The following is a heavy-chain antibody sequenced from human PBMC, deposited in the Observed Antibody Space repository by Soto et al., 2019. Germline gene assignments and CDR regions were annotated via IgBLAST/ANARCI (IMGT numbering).Heavy chain of an antibody. J-gene: IGHJ4*02. CDR3: ARGPIDYDFWSGSFVYDY. CDR1: GYTFTGYY. D-gene: IGHD3-3*01. V-gene: IGHV1-2*02. CDR2: INPNSGGT. Sequence: GASVKVSCKASGYTFTGYYMHWVRQAPGQGLEWMGWINPNSGGTNYAQKFQGRVTMTRDTSISTAYMELSRLRSDDTAVYYCARGPIDYDFWSGSFVYDYWGQGTLVTVSS.